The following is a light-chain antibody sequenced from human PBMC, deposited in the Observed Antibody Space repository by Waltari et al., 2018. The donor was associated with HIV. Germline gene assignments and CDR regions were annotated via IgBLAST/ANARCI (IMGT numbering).Light chain of an antibody. CDR3: QQYNTWPRT. Sequence: EILMTQSPATLSVSPGERVTLSCRAGQSVITNLAWYQQKFGQPPRPLIYATSIRATNIPARFSGGGSGTEFTLTISSLQSEDFAIYCCQQYNTWPRTFGQGTKVEV. V-gene: IGKV3-15*01. J-gene: IGKJ1*01. CDR2: ATS. CDR1: QSVITN.